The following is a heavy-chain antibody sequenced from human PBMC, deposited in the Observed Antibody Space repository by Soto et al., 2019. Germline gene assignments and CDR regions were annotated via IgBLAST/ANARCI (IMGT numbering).Heavy chain of an antibody. Sequence: EVQLVESGGGLVQPGGSLRLSCAVSGFSFDTYWMHWVRQAPGKGLVWISRINSDGGRTDYADSVKGRFTISRDNAKNTQLMHMSSLRADDKSVYFCARERGYSYGVDHWGQGTLVTVSS. CDR2: INSDGGRT. V-gene: IGHV3-74*01. CDR1: GFSFDTYW. J-gene: IGHJ4*02. D-gene: IGHD5-18*01. CDR3: ARERGYSYGVDH.